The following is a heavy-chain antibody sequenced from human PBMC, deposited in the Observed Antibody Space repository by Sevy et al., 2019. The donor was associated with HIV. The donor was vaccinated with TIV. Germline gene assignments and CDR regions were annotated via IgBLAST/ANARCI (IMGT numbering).Heavy chain of an antibody. J-gene: IGHJ6*02. V-gene: IGHV1-69*13. CDR1: GGTFSSYA. Sequence: ASVKVSCKASGGTFSSYAISWVRQAPGQGLEWMGGIIPIFGTANYAQKFQGRVTITADESTSTVYMELSSLRSEDTAVYYCARAGRSGYYIDYYGMDVWGQGTTVTVSS. D-gene: IGHD3-3*01. CDR2: IIPIFGTA. CDR3: ARAGRSGYYIDYYGMDV.